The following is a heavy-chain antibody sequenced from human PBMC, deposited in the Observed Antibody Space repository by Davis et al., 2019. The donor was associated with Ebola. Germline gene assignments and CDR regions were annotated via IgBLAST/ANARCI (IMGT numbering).Heavy chain of an antibody. J-gene: IGHJ4*02. D-gene: IGHD3-3*01. CDR3: ARGYYDFWSGSFFDY. CDR1: GGSFSGYY. V-gene: IGHV4-34*01. Sequence: PSETLSLTCAVYGGSFSGYYWSWIRQPPGKGLEWIGEINHSGSTNYNPSLKSRVTISVDTSKNQFSLKLSSVTAADTAVYYCARGYYDFWSGSFFDYWGQGTLVTVSS. CDR2: INHSGST.